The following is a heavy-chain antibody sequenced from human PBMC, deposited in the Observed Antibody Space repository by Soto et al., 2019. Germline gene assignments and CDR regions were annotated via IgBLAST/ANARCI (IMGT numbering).Heavy chain of an antibody. V-gene: IGHV3-53*04. CDR2: IYSGGST. J-gene: IGHJ4*02. CDR3: ARGKGIAARTE. Sequence: PGGSLRLSCAASGFTVSSNYMSWVRQAPGKGLEWVSVIYSGGSTYYADSVKGRFTISRHNSKNTLYLQMNSLRAEDTAVYYCARGKGIAARTEWGQGTLVTVPQ. D-gene: IGHD6-6*01. CDR1: GFTVSSNY.